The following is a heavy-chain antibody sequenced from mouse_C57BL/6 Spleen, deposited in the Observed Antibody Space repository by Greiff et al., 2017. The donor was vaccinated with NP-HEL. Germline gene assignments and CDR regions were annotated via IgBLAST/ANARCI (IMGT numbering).Heavy chain of an antibody. V-gene: IGHV1-26*01. CDR2: INPNNGGT. Sequence: EVQLQQSGPELVKPGASVKISCKASGYTFTDYYMNWVKQSHGKSLEWIGDINPNNGGTSYNQKFKGKATLTVDKSSSTAYMELRSLTSEDSAVYYCARFPYYYGSRGNYFDYWGQGTTLTVSS. CDR1: GYTFTDYY. D-gene: IGHD1-1*01. CDR3: ARFPYYYGSRGNYFDY. J-gene: IGHJ2*01.